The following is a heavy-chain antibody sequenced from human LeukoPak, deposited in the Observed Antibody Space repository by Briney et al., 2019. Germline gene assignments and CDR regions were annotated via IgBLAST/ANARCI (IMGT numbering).Heavy chain of an antibody. CDR3: ASEGRGYSYAYAFDI. V-gene: IGHV5-51*01. J-gene: IGHJ3*02. D-gene: IGHD5-18*01. Sequence: GESLKISCKGSGHSFTSYWIGWVRQMPGKGLEWMGIIYPGDSDTRYSPSFQGQVTISADKSISTAYLQWSSLKASDTAMYFCASEGRGYSYAYAFDIWGQGTMVTVSS. CDR2: IYPGDSDT. CDR1: GHSFTSYW.